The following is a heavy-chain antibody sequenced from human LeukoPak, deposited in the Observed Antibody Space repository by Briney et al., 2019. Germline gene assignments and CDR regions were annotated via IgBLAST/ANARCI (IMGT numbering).Heavy chain of an antibody. CDR3: ARSYYYDSSGYSANPGIKIDAFDI. V-gene: IGHV4-59*01. Sequence: SETLSLTCTASGGSISSYYWSWIRQPPGKGLEWIGYIYYSGSTNYNPSLKSRVTISVDTSKNQFSLKLSSVTAADTAVYYCARSYYYDSSGYSANPGIKIDAFDIWGQGTMVTVSS. CDR1: GGSISSYY. J-gene: IGHJ3*02. CDR2: IYYSGST. D-gene: IGHD3-22*01.